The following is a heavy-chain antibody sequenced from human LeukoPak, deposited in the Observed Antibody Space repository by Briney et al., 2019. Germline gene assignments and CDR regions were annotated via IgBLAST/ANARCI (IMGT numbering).Heavy chain of an antibody. CDR2: ISGSGGTT. V-gene: IGHV3-23*01. CDR3: AKVETTVATPFDY. J-gene: IGHJ4*02. CDR1: GFSISNYA. D-gene: IGHD4-23*01. Sequence: GGSLRLSCAASGFSISNYAMNWVRQAPEKGLEGVSGISGSGGTTYYADSVKGRFTISRDNSKDTLYLQLDSLRAEDTAIYYCAKVETTVATPFDYWGQGTLVTVSS.